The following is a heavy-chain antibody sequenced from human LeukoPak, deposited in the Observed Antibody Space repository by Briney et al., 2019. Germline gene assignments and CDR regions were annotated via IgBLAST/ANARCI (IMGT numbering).Heavy chain of an antibody. V-gene: IGHV1-2*02. CDR2: INPSSGGT. CDR1: GYTFTGYY. J-gene: IGHJ3*02. Sequence: EASVKVSCKASGYTFTGYYMHWVRQAPGQGLEWMGWINPSSGGTNYAQKFQGRVTMTRDTSISTAYMELSRLRSDDTAVYYCARDPGALPFDIWGQGTMVTVSS. CDR3: ARDPGALPFDI. D-gene: IGHD3-10*01.